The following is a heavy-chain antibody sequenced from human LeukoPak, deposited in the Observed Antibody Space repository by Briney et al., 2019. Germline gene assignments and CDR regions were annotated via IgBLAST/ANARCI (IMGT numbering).Heavy chain of an antibody. CDR3: ARGRPITMVVVIESYGMDV. J-gene: IGHJ6*02. CDR2: INPKSGGT. V-gene: IGHV1-2*04. Sequence: ASVKVSCKASGYTFTGYYMHWVRQAPGQGLEWMGRINPKSGGTEYAQKFQGWVTMTRDTSISTAYMELTRLTSDDTAVYYCARGRPITMVVVIESYGMDVWGQGTRSPSP. D-gene: IGHD3-22*01. CDR1: GYTFTGYY.